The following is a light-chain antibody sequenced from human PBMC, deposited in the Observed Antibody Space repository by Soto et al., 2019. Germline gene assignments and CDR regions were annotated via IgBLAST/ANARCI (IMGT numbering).Light chain of an antibody. Sequence: EIVLTQSPGTLSLSPGERATLSCRASQSVSSSFLAWYQQKPGQAPRLLIYGASSRATGIPDRFSGSGSGTDFTLTISRLEPEAVAVYYCQQYGSSPLTFGGGTQVEIK. CDR3: QQYGSSPLT. J-gene: IGKJ4*01. CDR2: GAS. CDR1: QSVSSSF. V-gene: IGKV3-20*01.